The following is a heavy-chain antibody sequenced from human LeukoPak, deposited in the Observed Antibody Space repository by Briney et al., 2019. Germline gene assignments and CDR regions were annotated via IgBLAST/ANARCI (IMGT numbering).Heavy chain of an antibody. CDR2: ISYDGGFK. D-gene: IGHD3-22*01. V-gene: IGHV3-30-3*01. J-gene: IGHJ4*02. CDR1: GFTFSSYA. Sequence: GRSLRLSCTASGFTFSSYAFHWVRQAPGKGLEWVAIISYDGGFKYYTGSVKGRFTISRDNSKNTLYLQMNSLRAEDTAVYHCVRSPYYDSSTYQDFWGQGTLVTVSS. CDR3: VRSPYYDSSTYQDF.